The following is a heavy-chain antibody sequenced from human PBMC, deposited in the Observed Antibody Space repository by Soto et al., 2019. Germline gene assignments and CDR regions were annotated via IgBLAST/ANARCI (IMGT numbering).Heavy chain of an antibody. CDR2: ISAYNGNT. D-gene: IGHD6-6*01. J-gene: IGHJ4*02. CDR1: GYTFTIYG. V-gene: IGHV1-18*04. CDR3: ARDRRYSSSYTLDY. Sequence: ASVKVSYKASGYTFTIYGISGVRRSPSQGLDWMGCISAYNGNTNYAQKLQARVTMTTDTSTSTAYMELRSLRSDDTAVYYCARDRRYSSSYTLDYWGQGTLVTVSS.